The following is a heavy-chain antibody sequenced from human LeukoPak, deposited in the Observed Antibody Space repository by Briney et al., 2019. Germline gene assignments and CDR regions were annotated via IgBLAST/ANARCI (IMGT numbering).Heavy chain of an antibody. J-gene: IGHJ4*02. Sequence: GSLRLSCVVSGFTFNRCWMNWVRQPPGKGLEWIGEIYHSGSTNYNPSLKSRVTMLLDKSKNQFSLKLSSVTAADTAVYYCARGPARDTEMVVAATPPPVMSDYWGQGTLVTVSS. V-gene: IGHV4-4*02. CDR2: IYHSGST. CDR1: GFTFNRCW. CDR3: ARGPARDTEMVVAATPPPVMSDY. D-gene: IGHD2-15*01.